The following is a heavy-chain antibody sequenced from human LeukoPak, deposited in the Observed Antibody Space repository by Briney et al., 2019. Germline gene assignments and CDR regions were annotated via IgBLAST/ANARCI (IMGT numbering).Heavy chain of an antibody. Sequence: PSETLSLTCTVSGGSISSSSYHWGWIRQPPGKGLEWIASIYYSGSTSYNPSLKSRVTISVDTSKNQFSLKLSSVTAADTAVYYCARLSGYIYVWGQGTLVTVSS. J-gene: IGHJ4*02. CDR2: IYYSGST. CDR1: GGSISSSSYH. D-gene: IGHD5-18*01. V-gene: IGHV4-39*01. CDR3: ARLSGYIYV.